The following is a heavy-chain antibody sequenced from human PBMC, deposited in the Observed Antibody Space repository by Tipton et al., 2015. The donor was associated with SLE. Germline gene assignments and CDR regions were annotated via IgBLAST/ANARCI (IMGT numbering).Heavy chain of an antibody. CDR1: GGSISPFY. D-gene: IGHD3-3*01. V-gene: IGHV4-59*08. CDR3: PRHVGGFWSGSSFDD. J-gene: IGHJ4*02. Sequence: TLSLTCTVSGGSISPFYWSWIRRPPGKGLEWIGHIHFSGSTEYNPSLKSRVTISVDTSKNQFSLMLSSVTAADTAVYSCPRHVGGFWSGSSFDDWGQGTLGTVSS. CDR2: IHFSGST.